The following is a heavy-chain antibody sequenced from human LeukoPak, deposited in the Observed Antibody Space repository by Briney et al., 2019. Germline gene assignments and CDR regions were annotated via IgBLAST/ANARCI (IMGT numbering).Heavy chain of an antibody. Sequence: PGGSLRLSCAASGFTFSDYYMSWIRQAPGKGLEWVSYISSSGSTIYYADPVKGRFTISRDNAKNSLYLQMNSLRAEDTAVYYCATAGKGILRFLEWSQNGIYYFDYWGQGTLVTVSS. CDR1: GFTFSDYY. J-gene: IGHJ4*02. CDR3: ATAGKGILRFLEWSQNGIYYFDY. D-gene: IGHD3-3*01. V-gene: IGHV3-11*01. CDR2: ISSSGSTI.